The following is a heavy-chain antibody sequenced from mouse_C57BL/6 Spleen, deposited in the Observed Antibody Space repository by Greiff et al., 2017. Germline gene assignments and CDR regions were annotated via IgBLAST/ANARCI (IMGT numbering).Heavy chain of an antibody. CDR3: ARAPSAYSNFDY. CDR2: IDPSDSYT. Sequence: QVQLKQPGAELVRPGTSVKLSCKASGYTFTSYWMHWVEQRPGQGLEWIGVIDPSDSYTNYNQKFKGKATLTVDPSSSTAYMQLSSLTSEDSAVYYCARAPSAYSNFDYWGQGTTLTVSS. V-gene: IGHV1-59*01. CDR1: GYTFTSYW. J-gene: IGHJ2*01. D-gene: IGHD3-1*01.